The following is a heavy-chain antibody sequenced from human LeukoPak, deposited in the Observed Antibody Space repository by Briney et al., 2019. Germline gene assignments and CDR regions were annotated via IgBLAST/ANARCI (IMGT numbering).Heavy chain of an antibody. Sequence: SETLSLTCTVSGGSISSSSYYWGWIRQPPGKGLEWIGSIYYSGSTYYNPSLKSRVTISVDTSKNQFSLKLSSVTAEDTAVYYCAKSIWFGELLGGFDYWGQGTLVTVSS. J-gene: IGHJ4*02. CDR2: IYYSGST. CDR1: GGSISSSSYY. D-gene: IGHD3-10*01. CDR3: AKSIWFGELLGGFDY. V-gene: IGHV4-39*07.